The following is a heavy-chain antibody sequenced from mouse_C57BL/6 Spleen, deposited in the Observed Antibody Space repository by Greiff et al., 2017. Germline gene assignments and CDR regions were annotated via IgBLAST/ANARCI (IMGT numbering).Heavy chain of an antibody. CDR1: GFTFSSYA. J-gene: IGHJ3*01. V-gene: IGHV5-9-1*02. CDR3: TREDYDGTSFAY. CDR2: ISSGGDYI. Sequence: EVMLVESGEGLVKPGGSLKLSCAASGFTFSSYAMSWVRQTPEKRLEWVAYISSGGDYIYYADTVKGRFTISRDNARNTLYLQMSSLKSEDTAMYYCTREDYDGTSFAYWGQGTLVTVSA. D-gene: IGHD2-4*01.